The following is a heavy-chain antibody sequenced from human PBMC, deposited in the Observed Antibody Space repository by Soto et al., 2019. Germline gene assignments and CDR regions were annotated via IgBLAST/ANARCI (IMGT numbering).Heavy chain of an antibody. D-gene: IGHD5-12*01. CDR1: GGTFSSFA. CDR2: ISAYNGNT. Sequence: QVHLVQSGAEVKKPGSSVKVSCKASGGTFSSFAISWVRQAPGQGLEWMGGISAYNGNTNYAQKLQGRVTMTTDTSTSTAYMELRSLRSDDTAVYYCARDGYSGYDYTGYYYYGMDVWGQGTTVTVSS. J-gene: IGHJ6*02. V-gene: IGHV1-18*01. CDR3: ARDGYSGYDYTGYYYYGMDV.